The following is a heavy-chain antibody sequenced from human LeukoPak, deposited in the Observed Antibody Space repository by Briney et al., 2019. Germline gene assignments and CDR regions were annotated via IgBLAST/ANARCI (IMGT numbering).Heavy chain of an antibody. Sequence: SETLSLTCTVSGGSISSYYWSWIRQPPGKGLEWIGYIYYSGSTNYNPSLKSRVTVSVDTSKNQFSLKLSSVTAADTAVYYCARDRRITMVRGVHYGMDVWGQGTTVTVSS. D-gene: IGHD3-10*01. V-gene: IGHV4-59*01. CDR3: ARDRRITMVRGVHYGMDV. J-gene: IGHJ6*02. CDR2: IYYSGST. CDR1: GGSISSYY.